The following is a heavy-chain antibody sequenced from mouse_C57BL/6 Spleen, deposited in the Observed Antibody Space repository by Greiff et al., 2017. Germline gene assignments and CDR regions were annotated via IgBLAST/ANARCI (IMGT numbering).Heavy chain of an antibody. J-gene: IGHJ1*03. CDR3: ARSGYLLLRYWYFDV. D-gene: IGHD1-1*01. V-gene: IGHV1-55*01. CDR2: IYPGSGST. CDR1: GYTFTSYW. Sequence: QVQLKQSGAELVKPGASVKMSCKASGYTFTSYWITWVKQRPGQGLEWIGDIYPGSGSTNYNEKFKSKATLTVDTSSSTAYMQLSSLTSEDSAVYYCARSGYLLLRYWYFDVWGTGTTVTVSS.